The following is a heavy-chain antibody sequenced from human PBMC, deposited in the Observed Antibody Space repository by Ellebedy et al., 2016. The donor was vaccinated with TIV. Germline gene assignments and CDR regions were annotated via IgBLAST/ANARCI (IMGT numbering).Heavy chain of an antibody. J-gene: IGHJ6*03. Sequence: ASVKVSCKASGYTFTGYPINWVRQAPGQGLEWLGWINMNTGNPTYAQGFTGRFDFSLDTSVSTAYLQISSLKAEDTAVYYCARDSRYNWNDWDFYHMDVWGKGTTVTFSS. CDR2: INMNTGNP. CDR1: GYTFTGYP. D-gene: IGHD1-1*01. CDR3: ARDSRYNWNDWDFYHMDV. V-gene: IGHV7-4-1*02.